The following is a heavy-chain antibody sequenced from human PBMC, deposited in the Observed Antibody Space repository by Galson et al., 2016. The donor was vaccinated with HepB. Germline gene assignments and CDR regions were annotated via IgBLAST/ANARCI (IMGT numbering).Heavy chain of an antibody. CDR3: ARDRGFGDDTFDS. CDR2: IGPYNGHT. CDR1: GYTFSTYG. D-gene: IGHD3-10*01. Sequence: SVKVSCKASGYTFSTYGISWVRQAPGQGLEWMGWIGPYNGHTHYAQKFQGRVSMTTDTSTATAYMEMSIVRPDDTAMYYCARDRGFGDDTFDSWGQGTMVIVSS. J-gene: IGHJ3*01. V-gene: IGHV1-18*01.